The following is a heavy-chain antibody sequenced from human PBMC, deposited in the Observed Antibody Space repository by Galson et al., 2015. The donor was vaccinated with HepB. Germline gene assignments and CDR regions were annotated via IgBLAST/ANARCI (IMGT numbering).Heavy chain of an antibody. D-gene: IGHD3-3*01. Sequence: SLRLSCAASGFTFSDYYMSWVRQAPGKGLEWVSYISSSGSTIYYADSVKGRFTISRDNAKNSLYLQMNSLRAEDTAGYYCTSDVGYDFWSGADYWGQGTLVTVSS. V-gene: IGHV3-11*01. CDR3: TSDVGYDFWSGADY. CDR2: ISSSGSTI. J-gene: IGHJ4*02. CDR1: GFTFSDYY.